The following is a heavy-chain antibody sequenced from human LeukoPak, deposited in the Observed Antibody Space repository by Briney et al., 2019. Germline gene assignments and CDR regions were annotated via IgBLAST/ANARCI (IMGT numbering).Heavy chain of an antibody. CDR2: IKQDGSEK. CDR1: GFTFSSYW. D-gene: IGHD4-11*01. CDR3: AKVYSNRCYYYYYMDV. J-gene: IGHJ6*03. V-gene: IGHV3-7*03. Sequence: GGSLSLSCAASGFTFSSYWMSWVRQAPGKGLDWVANIKQDGSEKYYVDSVKGRFTISRDNSKNTLYLQMNSLRAEDTAVYYCAKVYSNRCYYYYYMDVWGKGTTVTVSS.